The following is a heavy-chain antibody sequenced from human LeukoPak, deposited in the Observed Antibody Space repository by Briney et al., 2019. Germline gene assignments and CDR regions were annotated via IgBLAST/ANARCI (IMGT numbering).Heavy chain of an antibody. J-gene: IGHJ4*02. CDR3: ARHGNHYYGSGGFDY. Sequence: SETLSLTCTVSGGSISSSYYWGWIRQPPGKGLDWIGSIYYGGSTYYNPSLRSRVTTSVDASKNQFSLKLTSVTAADTAVYYCARHGNHYYGSGGFDYWGQGTLVTVSS. V-gene: IGHV4-39*01. D-gene: IGHD3-10*01. CDR1: GGSISSSYY. CDR2: IYYGGST.